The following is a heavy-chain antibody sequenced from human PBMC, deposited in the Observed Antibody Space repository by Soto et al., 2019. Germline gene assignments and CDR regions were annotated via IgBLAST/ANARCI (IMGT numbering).Heavy chain of an antibody. CDR3: ARSTSWATNNYNYAFDD. CDR1: GFIFSSYG. D-gene: IGHD1-26*01. Sequence: QVQLVESGGGVVQPGRSLRLSCAASGFIFSSYGMHWVRQAPGKGLERVAGISYDDNNKHYADSVKGRFTISRDNSKNTPELQMNCLRVDYTAVYYCARSTSWATNNYNYAFDDWGQGTTVTVSS. V-gene: IGHV3-30*03. CDR2: ISYDDNNK. J-gene: IGHJ6*02.